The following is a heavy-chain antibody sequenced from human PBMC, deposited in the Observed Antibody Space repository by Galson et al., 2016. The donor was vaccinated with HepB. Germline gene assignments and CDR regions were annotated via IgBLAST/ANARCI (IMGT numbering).Heavy chain of an antibody. D-gene: IGHD2-15*01. CDR1: GFTFSSHA. CDR3: VRDGSVAREDY. CDR2: VSDDGTHT. J-gene: IGHJ4*02. Sequence: SLRLSCAASGFTFSSHAMHWVRQAPGKGLEWVAIVSDDGTHTDYADSVKGRFTISRDNAKNTLYMQMNSLRAEDTALYYCVRDGSVAREDYWGQGTLVTVSS. V-gene: IGHV3-30-3*01.